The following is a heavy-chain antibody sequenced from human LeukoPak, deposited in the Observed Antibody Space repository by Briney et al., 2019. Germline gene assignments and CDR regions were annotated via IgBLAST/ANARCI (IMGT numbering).Heavy chain of an antibody. CDR3: ARVRGYSYGYFDY. J-gene: IGHJ4*02. Sequence: SETLSLTCTVSGGSISSYYWSWIRQPPGKGLEWIGYIYYSGSTNYNPSLKSRVTISVDTSKNQFSLKLSSVTAADTAVYYCARVRGYSYGYFDYWGQGTLVTVSS. D-gene: IGHD5-18*01. CDR2: IYYSGST. V-gene: IGHV4-59*12. CDR1: GGSISSYY.